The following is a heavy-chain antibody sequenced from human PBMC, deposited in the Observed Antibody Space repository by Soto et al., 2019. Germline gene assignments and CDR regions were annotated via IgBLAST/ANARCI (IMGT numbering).Heavy chain of an antibody. CDR3: ARSRNGAVADSFDF. CDR2: ISKDGNSK. Sequence: RLSCAASGFIFSRYAIHWVRQAPGKGLEWLAVISKDGNSKYYLDSVKGRFTTSRDNSKNTVHLEMNSLRDEDTALYYCARSRNGAVADSFDFWGQGTLVTVSS. J-gene: IGHJ4*02. CDR1: GFIFSRYA. D-gene: IGHD2-8*01. V-gene: IGHV3-30*04.